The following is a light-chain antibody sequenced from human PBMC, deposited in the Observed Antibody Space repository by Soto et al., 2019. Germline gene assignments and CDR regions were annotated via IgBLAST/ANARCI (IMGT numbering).Light chain of an antibody. CDR2: GAS. V-gene: IGKV3D-20*02. CDR3: HQRNK. J-gene: IGKJ5*01. CDR1: HSVSSG. Sequence: EVVMSQSPGALSLSKGERATLSCRASHSVSSGLAWYQQKPGQAPRLLISGASSRATGIPDRFSGSGSGTDFTLTISSLEPEDFGVYFCHQRNKFGQGTRLEVK.